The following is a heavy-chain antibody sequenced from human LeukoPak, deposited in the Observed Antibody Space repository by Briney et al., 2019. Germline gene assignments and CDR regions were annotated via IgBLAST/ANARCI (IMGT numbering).Heavy chain of an antibody. CDR2: STHSGST. D-gene: IGHD2-2*01. Sequence: SETLSLTCAVCGESFSGHYWTWIRQPPGKGLEWIGESTHSGSTNYNSSLKSRVTISVDTSKNQFSLQLTSVTAADTAVYHCARGRTGAAALDFWGPGTLVTVSS. J-gene: IGHJ4*02. V-gene: IGHV4-34*01. CDR1: GESFSGHY. CDR3: ARGRTGAAALDF.